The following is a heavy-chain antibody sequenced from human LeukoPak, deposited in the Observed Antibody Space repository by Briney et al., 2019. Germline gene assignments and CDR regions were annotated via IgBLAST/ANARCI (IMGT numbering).Heavy chain of an antibody. CDR1: GFTFSSYE. V-gene: IGHV3-48*03. CDR3: ARADSSSKDAFDI. Sequence: GGSLRLSCAASGFTFSSYEMNWVRQAPGKGLEWVSYISSSGSTIYYADSVKGRFTISRDNAKSSLYLQMNSLRAEDTAVYYCARADSSSKDAFDIWGQGTMVTVSS. J-gene: IGHJ3*02. D-gene: IGHD6-6*01. CDR2: ISSSGSTI.